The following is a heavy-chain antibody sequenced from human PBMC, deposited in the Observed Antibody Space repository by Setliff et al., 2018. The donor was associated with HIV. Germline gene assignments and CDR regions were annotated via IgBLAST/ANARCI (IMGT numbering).Heavy chain of an antibody. J-gene: IGHJ4*02. CDR2: IYYSGST. V-gene: IGHV4-59*12. CDR1: GFSISSDFY. Sequence: PSETLSLTCSVSGFSISSDFYWNWVRQPPGQGLEWIGYIYYSGSTNYNPSLKSRVIISVDTSRNQFSLKLSSVTAADTAVYYCARTHSGYFPYYFDYWGQGTLVTVS. CDR3: ARTHSGYFPYYFDY. D-gene: IGHD3-22*01.